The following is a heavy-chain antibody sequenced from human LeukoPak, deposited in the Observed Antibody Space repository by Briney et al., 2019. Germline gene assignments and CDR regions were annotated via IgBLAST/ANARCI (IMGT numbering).Heavy chain of an antibody. Sequence: GGSLRVSCAASGFTFSAYALSWVRQAPGKGLEWVSAISGTAASTYYADSVKGRFTISRDNSKSTLYLQMNSLRAEDTALYYCAKGGSYAPLDYWGQGTLVTVSS. CDR3: AKGGSYAPLDY. CDR2: ISGTAAST. J-gene: IGHJ4*02. CDR1: GFTFSAYA. V-gene: IGHV3-23*01. D-gene: IGHD1-26*01.